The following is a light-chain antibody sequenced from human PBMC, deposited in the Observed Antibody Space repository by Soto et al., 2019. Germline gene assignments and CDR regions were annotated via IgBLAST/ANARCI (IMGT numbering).Light chain of an antibody. J-gene: IGKJ1*01. CDR1: QNINTY. CDR2: AAS. Sequence: DIQMTQSPSSLSTSVGDRVTITCRASQNINTYLNWYQQKPGKAPKLLIYAASALRSGVPSRFSGSGSGTDFTLTISSLQPDDFATYYCQHYNSYSEAFGQGTKADIK. V-gene: IGKV1-39*01. CDR3: QHYNSYSEA.